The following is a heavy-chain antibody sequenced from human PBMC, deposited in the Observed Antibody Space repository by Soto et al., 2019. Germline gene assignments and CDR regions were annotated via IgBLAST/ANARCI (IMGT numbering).Heavy chain of an antibody. CDR1: GFTVTSNG. D-gene: IGHD2-2*02. J-gene: IGHJ4*02. Sequence: EVKLLESGGGLVQPGGSLRLSCGVSGFTVTSNGVSWVRQAPGKGLEWVSAISPNGQGIWYADSVKGRFTISRDISRNTVFLQIDSLRAEDTAVYYCAKDRHYTRDYFHYWGQGTLVTVSS. CDR3: AKDRHYTRDYFHY. CDR2: ISPNGQGI. V-gene: IGHV3-23*01.